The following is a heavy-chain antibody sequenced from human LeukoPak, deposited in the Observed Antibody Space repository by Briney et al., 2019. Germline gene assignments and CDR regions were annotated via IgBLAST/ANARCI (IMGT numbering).Heavy chain of an antibody. V-gene: IGHV1-8*03. CDR1: GYTFTSYD. Sequence: ASVKVSCKASGYTFTSYDINWVRQATGQGLEWMGWMNPNSGNTGYAQKLRGRVTSKGNTSKRTAQMDLLRVRSEDTAVYYCARFLPLRDFWSGYYADYYMDVWGKGTAVSVSS. J-gene: IGHJ6*03. CDR3: ARFLPLRDFWSGYYADYYMDV. CDR2: MNPNSGNT. D-gene: IGHD3-3*01.